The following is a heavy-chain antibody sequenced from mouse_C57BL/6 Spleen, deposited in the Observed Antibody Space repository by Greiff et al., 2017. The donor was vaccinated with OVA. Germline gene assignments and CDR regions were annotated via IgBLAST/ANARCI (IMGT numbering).Heavy chain of an antibody. J-gene: IGHJ2*01. CDR3: ARDGYYYFDY. V-gene: IGHV5-17*01. Sequence: EVKLVESGGGLVKPGGSLKLSCAASGFTFSDYGMHWVRQAPEKGLEWVAYIRSGSSTIYYADTVKGRFTISRDNAKNTLFLQMTSLRSEDTAMYYCARDGYYYFDYWGQGTTLTVSS. CDR2: IRSGSSTI. D-gene: IGHD2-3*01. CDR1: GFTFSDYG.